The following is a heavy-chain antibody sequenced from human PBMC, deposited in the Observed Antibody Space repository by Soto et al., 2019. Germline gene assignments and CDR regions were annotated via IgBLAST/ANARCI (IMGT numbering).Heavy chain of an antibody. CDR1: GFRFRGYA. J-gene: IGHJ4*02. CDR2: ESFDGSQK. V-gene: IGHV3-30-3*01. D-gene: IGHD5-12*01. CDR3: ARDLGGYVHPRDNFDY. Sequence: PGGSLRLSCVTSGFRFRGYAMHWVRQAPGKGLERVAVESFDGSQKYYLDSVRGRFSISRDDSLSTLYLQMNNLTPQDTGVYYCARDLGGYVHPRDNFDYWGQGTLVTVSS.